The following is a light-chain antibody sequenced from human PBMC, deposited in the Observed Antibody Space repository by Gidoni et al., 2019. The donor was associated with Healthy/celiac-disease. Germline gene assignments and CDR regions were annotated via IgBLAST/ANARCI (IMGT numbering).Light chain of an antibody. CDR1: QSLLHSNGYNY. J-gene: IGKJ1*01. Sequence: DIVRTQSPLTLPVTPGEPASNSFRSSQSLLHSNGYNYLEWYLQKPGQSPQLLIYLGSNRASGVPARFSGSGSGTDFTLTISRVDAEDFSVYYCMQALQTPWTFGQGTKVEIK. CDR3: MQALQTPWT. CDR2: LGS. V-gene: IGKV2-28*01.